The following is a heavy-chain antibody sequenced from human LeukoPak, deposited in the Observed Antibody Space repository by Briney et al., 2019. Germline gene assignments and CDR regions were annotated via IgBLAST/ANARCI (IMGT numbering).Heavy chain of an antibody. J-gene: IGHJ4*02. D-gene: IGHD3-22*01. V-gene: IGHV3-23*01. CDR3: AKRGVVIRVILVGFHKEAYYFES. CDR2: ISDSGGRT. CDR1: GITLSNYG. Sequence: GGSLRLSCAVSGITLSNYGMSWVRPAPGKGLEWVAGISDSGGRTNYADSVKGRFTISRDNPKNTLYLQMNSLRAEDTAVYFCAKRGVVIRVILVGFHKEAYYFESWGQGALVTVSS.